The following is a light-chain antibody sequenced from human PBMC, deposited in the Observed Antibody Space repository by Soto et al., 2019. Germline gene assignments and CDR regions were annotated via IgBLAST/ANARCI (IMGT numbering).Light chain of an antibody. CDR3: SSNTSKSSLI. CDR2: EVR. V-gene: IGLV2-14*01. J-gene: IGLJ2*01. CDR1: MRDVGAYNL. Sequence: QSALTQPASVSGSPGQSITISCAGTMRDVGAYNLVSWYQQHPGRAPQLIIYEVRNRPSSISFRFAGSKSGNTASLTISGLQAEYEADYYCSSNTSKSSLIFVGGTKLTVL.